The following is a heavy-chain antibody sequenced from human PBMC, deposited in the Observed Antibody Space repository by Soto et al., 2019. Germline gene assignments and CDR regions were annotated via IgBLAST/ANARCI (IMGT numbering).Heavy chain of an antibody. D-gene: IGHD2-21*01. J-gene: IGHJ5*02. CDR2: MNPNSNNT. V-gene: IGHV1-8*01. CDR1: GYTFASYD. CDR3: ARSDGYHSNGRDA. Sequence: QVQLVQSGAEVKTPGASVKVSCKASGYTFASYDMNWVRQAPGQGLEWRGWMNPNSNNTGYAQKFQGRLTITRDIAVTRAHLELRSLRNEATAGYYCARSDGYHSNGRDAWGQGTLVTVSS.